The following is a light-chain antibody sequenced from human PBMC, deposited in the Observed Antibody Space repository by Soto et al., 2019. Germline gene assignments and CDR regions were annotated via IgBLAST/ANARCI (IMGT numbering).Light chain of an antibody. CDR2: SAS. CDR1: QSVLSRSNNKNF. J-gene: IGKJ2*01. Sequence: DIVLTQSPDSLPVSLGERATISCKSSQSVLSRSNNKNFLTWYQQKPGQPPKKLIYSASTRESGVPHRFSGSGSGTEFTLTISSLQAEDVAVYYCQQSYGAPLTFGQGTKLEIK. V-gene: IGKV4-1*01. CDR3: QQSYGAPLT.